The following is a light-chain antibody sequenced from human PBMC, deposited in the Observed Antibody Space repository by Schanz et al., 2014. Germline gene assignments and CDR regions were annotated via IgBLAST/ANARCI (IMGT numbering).Light chain of an antibody. CDR2: GAS. CDR1: QSVSSSY. CDR3: QQYLSRPPT. J-gene: IGKJ4*01. V-gene: IGKV3-20*01. Sequence: EIVLTQSPGTLSLSPGERATLSCRASQSVSSSYLAWYQQKPGQAPRLLIYGASSRATGIPDRFSGSGSGTDFTLTISSLQAEDVAVYYCQQYLSRPPTFGGGTRVEIK.